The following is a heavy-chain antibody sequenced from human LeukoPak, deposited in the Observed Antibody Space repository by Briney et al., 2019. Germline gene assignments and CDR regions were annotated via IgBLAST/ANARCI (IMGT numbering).Heavy chain of an antibody. Sequence: GGSLRLSCAASGFTFSSYGMHWVRQAPGKGLEWVAFIRYDGSNKYYADSVKGRFTISRDNSKNTLYLQMNSLRAEDTAVYYCAKDNLAAAASHFDYWGQGTLVTVSS. V-gene: IGHV3-30*02. CDR1: GFTFSSYG. J-gene: IGHJ4*02. D-gene: IGHD6-13*01. CDR3: AKDNLAAAASHFDY. CDR2: IRYDGSNK.